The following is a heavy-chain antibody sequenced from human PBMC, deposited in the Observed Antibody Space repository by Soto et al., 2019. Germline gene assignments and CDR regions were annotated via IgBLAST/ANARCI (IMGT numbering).Heavy chain of an antibody. CDR1: GFTFSNYW. CDR2: IKQDGSEK. CDR3: ERVIEDCRFSDYNGDAFDI. V-gene: IGHV3-7*01. D-gene: IGHD4-4*01. Sequence: EVQLVESGGGLVQPGGSLRLSCAASGFTFSNYWMTWVRQAPGKGLEWVANIKQDGSEKYYVDSVKGRFTISRDNAKNSLYPELNRLRAEDTAVYYCERVIEDCRFSDYNGDAFDIWGQGTKVTVSS. J-gene: IGHJ3*02.